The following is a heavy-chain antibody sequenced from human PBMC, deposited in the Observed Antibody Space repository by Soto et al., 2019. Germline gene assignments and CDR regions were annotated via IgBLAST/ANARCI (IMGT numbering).Heavy chain of an antibody. Sequence: GGSLRLSCAASGFTFSSYSMNWVRQAPGKGLEWVSSISSSSSYIYYADSVKGRFTISRDNAKNSLYLQMNSLRAEDAAVYYCARVKRIPSVEYFFDYWGQGTLVTVSS. CDR2: ISSSSSYI. CDR1: GFTFSSYS. J-gene: IGHJ4*02. V-gene: IGHV3-21*01. CDR3: ARVKRIPSVEYFFDY. D-gene: IGHD2-15*01.